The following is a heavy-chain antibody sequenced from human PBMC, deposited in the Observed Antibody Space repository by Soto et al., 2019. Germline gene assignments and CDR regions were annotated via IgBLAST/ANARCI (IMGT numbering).Heavy chain of an antibody. CDR1: GGSISGYY. CDR3: ARGLSLLAY. J-gene: IGHJ4*02. V-gene: IGHV4-59*01. Sequence: SETLSLTCTVSGGSISGYYWSWIRQPPGKRLEWIGTIYYSGSTNYNPSFQSRVTMSLDTSQNQFSLQLSSMTAADTAVYYCARGLSLLAYWGQGTLVTVSS. D-gene: IGHD3-16*01. CDR2: IYYSGST.